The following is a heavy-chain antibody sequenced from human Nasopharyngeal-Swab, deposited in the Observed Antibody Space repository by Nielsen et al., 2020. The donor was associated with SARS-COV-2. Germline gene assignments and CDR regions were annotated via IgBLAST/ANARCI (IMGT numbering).Heavy chain of an antibody. CDR3: ARPSRHFWSGQDPWFDP. CDR2: IYYSGST. D-gene: IGHD3-3*02. CDR1: GGSISSGGYY. V-gene: IGHV4-39*01. Sequence: SETLSLTCTVSGGSISSGGYYWGWIRQPPGKGLEWIGSIYYSGSTYYNPSLKSRVTISVDTSKNQFSLKLSSVTAADTAVYYCARPSRHFWSGQDPWFDPWGQGTLVTVSS. J-gene: IGHJ5*02.